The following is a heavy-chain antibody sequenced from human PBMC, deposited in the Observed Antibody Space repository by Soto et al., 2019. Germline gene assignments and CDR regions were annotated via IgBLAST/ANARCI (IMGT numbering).Heavy chain of an antibody. J-gene: IGHJ5*02. V-gene: IGHV1-18*01. Sequence: QVQLVQSGAEVKKPGASVKVSCKASGYTFTSYGISWVRQAPGQGLEWMGWISAYNGNTNYAQKLQGRVTMTTDTSTSTADMELRSMRSDDTAVYYCSRVSYGSGPAFDPWGQGTLVTVSS. CDR3: SRVSYGSGPAFDP. CDR2: ISAYNGNT. CDR1: GYTFTSYG. D-gene: IGHD3-10*01.